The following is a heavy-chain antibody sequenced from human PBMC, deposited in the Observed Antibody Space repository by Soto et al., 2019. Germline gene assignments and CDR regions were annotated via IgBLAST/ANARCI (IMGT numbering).Heavy chain of an antibody. CDR2: MSWDGSDE. CDR1: GFTFSSYG. D-gene: IGHD2-15*01. V-gene: IGHV3-30*18. J-gene: IGHJ4*02. Sequence: QVQLVESGGGVVQPGRSLRLSCAASGFTFSSYGMHWVRQAPGKGLEWVAVMSWDGSDEFYEETVKGRFTVSRDNSRNTLYLQMNSLRPEDTAVYYCAKEGCSGGLCYGFDYWGQGTLVTVSS. CDR3: AKEGCSGGLCYGFDY.